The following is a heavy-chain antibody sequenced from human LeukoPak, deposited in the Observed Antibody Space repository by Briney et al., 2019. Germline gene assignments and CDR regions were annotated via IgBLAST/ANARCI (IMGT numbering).Heavy chain of an antibody. D-gene: IGHD2/OR15-2a*01. J-gene: IGHJ3*02. CDR3: ARESFPPYAFDI. CDR1: GFTVSSNY. Sequence: GGSLRLSCAASGFTVSSNYMSWVRQAPGKGLEWVSVIYSGGSTYYADSVKGRFTISRDNSKNTLCLQMNSLRAEDTAVYYCARESFPPYAFDIWGQGTMVTVSS. CDR2: IYSGGST. V-gene: IGHV3-66*01.